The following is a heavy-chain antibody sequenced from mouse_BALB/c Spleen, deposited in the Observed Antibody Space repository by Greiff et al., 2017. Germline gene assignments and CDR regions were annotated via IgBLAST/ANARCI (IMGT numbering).Heavy chain of an antibody. Sequence: QVQLQQPGAELVRPGASVKLSCKASGYTFTSYWINWVKQRPGQGLEWIGNIYPSDSYTNYNQKFKDKATLTVDKSSSTAYMQLSSPTSEDSAVYYCTRGRYDNAMDYWGQGTSVTDSS. CDR3: TRGRYDNAMDY. CDR1: GYTFTSYW. V-gene: IGHV1-69*02. J-gene: IGHJ4*01. D-gene: IGHD2-14*01. CDR2: IYPSDSYT.